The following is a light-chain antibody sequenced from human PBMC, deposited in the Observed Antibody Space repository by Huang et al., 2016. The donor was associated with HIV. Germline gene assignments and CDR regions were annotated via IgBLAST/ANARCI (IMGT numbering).Light chain of an antibody. CDR2: AAS. J-gene: IGKJ1*01. CDR1: QSLRSS. Sequence: EIVMTQSPATLSVSPGERATLFCRASQSVRASQSLRSSLAWYQQKPGQAPRLLRYAASTRATGIPARFSGGGSGTEFTLTISSLQSEDSAVYYCQQYINWPRTFGQGTKVEIK. V-gene: IGKV3-15*01. CDR3: QQYINWPRT.